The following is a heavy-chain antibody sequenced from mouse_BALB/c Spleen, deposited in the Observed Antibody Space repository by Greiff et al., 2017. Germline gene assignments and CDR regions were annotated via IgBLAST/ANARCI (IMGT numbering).Heavy chain of an antibody. Sequence: EVHLVESGGGLVKPGGSLKLSCAASGFTFSSYAMSWVRQTPEKRLEWVASISSGGSTYYPDSVKGRFTISRDNARNILYLQMSSLRSEDTAMYYFASSYDSYAMDYWGQGTSVTVSS. CDR3: ASSYDSYAMDY. J-gene: IGHJ4*01. CDR2: ISSGGST. D-gene: IGHD6-5*01. V-gene: IGHV5-6-5*01. CDR1: GFTFSSYA.